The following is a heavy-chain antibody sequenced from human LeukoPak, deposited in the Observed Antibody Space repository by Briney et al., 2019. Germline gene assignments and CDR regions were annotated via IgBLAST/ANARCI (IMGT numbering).Heavy chain of an antibody. V-gene: IGHV4-39*01. J-gene: IGHJ4*02. CDR1: GGSISSRSDY. CDR2: FYYSGST. Sequence: PSETLSLTCTVSGGSISSRSDYWGWIRQPPGKGLEWIGSFYYSGSTYYNPSLKSRVTISADTSKNQFSLKLNSVTAADTAVYYCARQRYYYDSSGYYFDYWGQGTLVTVSS. CDR3: ARQRYYYDSSGYYFDY. D-gene: IGHD3-22*01.